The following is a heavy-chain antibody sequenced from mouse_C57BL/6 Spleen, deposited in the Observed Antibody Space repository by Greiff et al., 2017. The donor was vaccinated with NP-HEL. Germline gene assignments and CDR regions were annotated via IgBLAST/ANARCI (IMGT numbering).Heavy chain of an antibody. CDR3: ARRLYSNYVGAMDY. CDR2: ILPGSGCT. D-gene: IGHD2-5*01. J-gene: IGHJ4*01. CDR1: GYTFTGYW. V-gene: IGHV1-9*01. Sequence: VQLQQSGAELMKPGASVKLSCKATGYTFTGYWIEWVKQRPGHGLEWIGEILPGSGCTNYNEKFKGKATFTADTSSNTAYMQLSSLTTEDSAIYYCARRLYSNYVGAMDYWGQGTSVTVSS.